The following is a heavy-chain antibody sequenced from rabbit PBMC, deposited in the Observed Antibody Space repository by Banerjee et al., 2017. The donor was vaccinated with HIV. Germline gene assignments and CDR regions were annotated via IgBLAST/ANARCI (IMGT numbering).Heavy chain of an antibody. D-gene: IGHD6-1*01. J-gene: IGHJ4*01. CDR1: GFSLNFYY. CDR2: IAPGFGIT. CDR3: ARDGVGDADSGPYYLNL. V-gene: IGHV1S7*01. Sequence: GSLTLSCKASGFSLNFYYMTWVRQAPGKGLEWIAYIAPGFGITNYANSVKGRFTISRENAQNTVFLQMTSLTAADTATYFCARDGVGDADSGPYYLNLWGQGTLVTVS.